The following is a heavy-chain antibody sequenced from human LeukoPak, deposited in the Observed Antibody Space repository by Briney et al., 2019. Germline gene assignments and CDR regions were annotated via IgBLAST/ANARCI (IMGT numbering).Heavy chain of an antibody. V-gene: IGHV3-66*01. CDR1: KFTVSSKY. CDR3: AKAPVTTCSGAYCPFDY. CDR2: IYSGGST. J-gene: IGHJ4*02. Sequence: GGSLRLSCAASKFTVSSKYMSWVRQAPGKGLEWVSVIYSGGSTHYADSVKGRFTISRDNSKNTLYLQMNSLRAGDAAVYYCAKAPVTTCSGAYCPFDYWSQGTLVTVSS. D-gene: IGHD2-15*01.